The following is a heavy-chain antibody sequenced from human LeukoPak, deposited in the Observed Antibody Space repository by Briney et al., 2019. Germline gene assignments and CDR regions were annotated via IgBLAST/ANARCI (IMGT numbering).Heavy chain of an antibody. CDR3: ARQGVGAFDI. D-gene: IGHD3-16*01. Sequence: GESLKISXKGSGYSFTNYWIGWVRQMPGKGLEYMGVFYPGDSDTTYSPSFQGQVTISADKSISTAYLQWSSLKASDTAMYYCARQGVGAFDIWGQGTMVTVSS. J-gene: IGHJ3*02. CDR1: GYSFTNYW. CDR2: FYPGDSDT. V-gene: IGHV5-51*01.